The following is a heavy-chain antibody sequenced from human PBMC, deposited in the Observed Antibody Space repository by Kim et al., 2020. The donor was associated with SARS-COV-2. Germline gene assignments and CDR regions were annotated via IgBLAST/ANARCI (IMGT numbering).Heavy chain of an antibody. Sequence: SVKVSCKASGGTFSSYAISWVRQAPGQGLEWMGRIIPILGVANYAQKFQGRVTITADKSTSTAYMELSSLRAEDTAVYYCARDPFPRRAVTIYYYYGMDVWGQGTTVTVSS. D-gene: IGHD4-17*01. J-gene: IGHJ6*02. CDR1: GGTFSSYA. V-gene: IGHV1-69*04. CDR2: IIPILGVA. CDR3: ARDPFPRRAVTIYYYYGMDV.